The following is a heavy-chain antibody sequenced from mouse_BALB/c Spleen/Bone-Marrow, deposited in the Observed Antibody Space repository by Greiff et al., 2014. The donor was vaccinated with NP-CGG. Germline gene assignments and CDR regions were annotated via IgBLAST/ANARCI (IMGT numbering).Heavy chain of an antibody. D-gene: IGHD4-1*01. V-gene: IGHV2-2*02. CDR2: IWSGGST. Sequence: VQLQQSGPGLVQPSQSLSITCTVSGFSLTSYGVHWVRQSPGKGLEWLGVIWSGGSTDYNAAFISRLSISKDNSKSQVFFKMNSPQANDTAIYYCARNCGLAWFAYWGQGTLVTVSA. CDR3: ARNCGLAWFAY. CDR1: GFSLTSYG. J-gene: IGHJ3*01.